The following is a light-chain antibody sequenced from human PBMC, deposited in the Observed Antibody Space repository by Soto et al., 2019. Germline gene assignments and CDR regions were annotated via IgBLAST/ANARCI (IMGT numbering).Light chain of an antibody. Sequence: DIQMTQSPSTLSASVGDRVTITCRASQSIGRWLAWYQQKPGKAPKLLIYDVSSLESGVPSRFSGSGSGTEFTLTISSLQPDDSANYYFQQCSTFWTFGQGTKVDIK. CDR1: QSIGRW. CDR3: QQCSTFWT. CDR2: DVS. J-gene: IGKJ1*01. V-gene: IGKV1-5*01.